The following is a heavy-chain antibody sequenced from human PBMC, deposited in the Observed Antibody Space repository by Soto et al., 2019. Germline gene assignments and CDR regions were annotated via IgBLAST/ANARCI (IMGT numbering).Heavy chain of an antibody. Sequence: SETLSLTCTVSDGSISSYYWSWILQPPGKGLEWIGYIYYSGSTNYNPSLKSRVTISVDTSKNQFSLKLSSVTAADTAVYYCARTDSWAHDAFDIWGQGTMVTVSS. D-gene: IGHD2-15*01. V-gene: IGHV4-59*01. CDR3: ARTDSWAHDAFDI. J-gene: IGHJ3*02. CDR2: IYYSGST. CDR1: DGSISSYY.